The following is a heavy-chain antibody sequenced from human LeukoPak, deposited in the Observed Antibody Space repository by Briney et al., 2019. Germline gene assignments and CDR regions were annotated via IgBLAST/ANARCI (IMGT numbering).Heavy chain of an antibody. Sequence: PSETLSLTCAVYGGSFSGYYWSWIRQPPGKGLEWIGEINHSGSTNYNPSLKSRVTISVDTSKNQFSLKLSSVTAADTAVYYCARGSGKERYLDWLLTDYYYYYMDVWGKGTTVTVSS. V-gene: IGHV4-34*01. CDR2: INHSGST. D-gene: IGHD3-9*01. CDR1: GGSFSGYY. J-gene: IGHJ6*03. CDR3: ARGSGKERYLDWLLTDYYYYYMDV.